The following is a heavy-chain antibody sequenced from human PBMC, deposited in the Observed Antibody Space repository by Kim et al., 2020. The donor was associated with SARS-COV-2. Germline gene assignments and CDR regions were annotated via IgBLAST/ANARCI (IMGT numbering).Heavy chain of an antibody. J-gene: IGHJ4*02. CDR3: AKESGTSHRAFDY. Sequence: NYADSVKGRFTISRDYSKNTLFLQMNSLRVEDTAVYYCAKESGTSHRAFDYWGQGTQVTVSS. V-gene: IGHV3-33*06. D-gene: IGHD1-26*01.